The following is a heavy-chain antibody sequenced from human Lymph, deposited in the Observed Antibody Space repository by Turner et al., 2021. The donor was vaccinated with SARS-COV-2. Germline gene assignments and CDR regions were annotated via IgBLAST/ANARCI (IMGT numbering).Heavy chain of an antibody. CDR1: GGPFSSSA. D-gene: IGHD6-13*01. Sequence: QVQLVQSGAEVKKPGSSVKVSCKASGGPFSSSAISWVRQAPGQGLEWIGGILPLLAIANYARRFQGRVTITADKSPITADRELGSLRSEDTAVYFCARIAAPGMGGGVHYYYYAMDVWGQGTTVTVSS. CDR3: ARIAAPGMGGGVHYYYYAMDV. J-gene: IGHJ6*02. V-gene: IGHV1-69*10. CDR2: ILPLLAIA.